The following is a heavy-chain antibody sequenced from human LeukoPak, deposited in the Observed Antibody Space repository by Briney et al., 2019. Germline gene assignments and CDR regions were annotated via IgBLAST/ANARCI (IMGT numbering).Heavy chain of an antibody. J-gene: IGHJ6*02. CDR2: ISGSSSYI. D-gene: IGHD6-13*01. CDR1: GFTFSSYR. Sequence: PGGSLRLSCAASGFTFSSYRMNWVRQAPGKGPEWVSSISGSSSYIFYADSVKGRFTISRDKAKNSVYLQMNSLRAEDTALYYCAKDATDPPSSKYSSSWFNYGMDVWGQGTTVTVSS. V-gene: IGHV3-21*01. CDR3: AKDATDPPSSKYSSSWFNYGMDV.